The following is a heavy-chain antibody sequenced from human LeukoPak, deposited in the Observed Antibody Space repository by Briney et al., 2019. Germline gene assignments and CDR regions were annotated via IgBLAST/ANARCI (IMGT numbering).Heavy chain of an antibody. V-gene: IGHV3-11*01. Sequence: PGGSLRLSCAASGFTFSDYYMSWIRQAPGKGLEWVSYISSSGSTIYYADSVKGRFTISRDNAKNSLYLQMNSLRAEDTAVYYCARDLSGSGLWFGESYFDYWGQGTLVTVSS. J-gene: IGHJ4*02. CDR1: GFTFSDYY. D-gene: IGHD3-10*01. CDR2: ISSSGSTI. CDR3: ARDLSGSGLWFGESYFDY.